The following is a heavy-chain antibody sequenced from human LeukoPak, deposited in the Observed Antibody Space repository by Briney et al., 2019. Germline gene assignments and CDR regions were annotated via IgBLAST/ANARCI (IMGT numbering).Heavy chain of an antibody. J-gene: IGHJ3*02. CDR3: AGFYEAEAFDI. Sequence: GGSLRLSCAASGFIFSNYAMHWVRQAPGKGLEWVALISYDGSNKYYADSVKGRFTISRDNAKNSLYLQMNSLRAEDTAVYYCAGFYEAEAFDIWGQGTMVTVSS. D-gene: IGHD3-3*01. CDR1: GFIFSNYA. V-gene: IGHV3-30*04. CDR2: ISYDGSNK.